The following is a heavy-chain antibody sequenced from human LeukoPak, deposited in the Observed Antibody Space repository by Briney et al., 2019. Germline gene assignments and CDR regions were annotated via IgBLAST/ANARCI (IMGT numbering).Heavy chain of an antibody. CDR1: GGSFSGYY. D-gene: IGHD6-19*01. Sequence: SETLSLTCAVYGGSFSGYYWSWIRQPPGKGLEWIGSIYYSGSTYYNPSLKSRVTISVDTSKNQFSLKLSSVTAADTAVYYCASSYSSGRDYFDYWGQGTLVTVSS. CDR2: IYYSGST. V-gene: IGHV4-34*01. J-gene: IGHJ4*02. CDR3: ASSYSSGRDYFDY.